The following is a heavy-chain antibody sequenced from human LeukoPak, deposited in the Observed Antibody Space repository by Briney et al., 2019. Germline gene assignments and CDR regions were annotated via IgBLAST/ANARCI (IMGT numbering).Heavy chain of an antibody. V-gene: IGHV1-18*01. CDR3: ARDQGGGDDFWSGYNYFDY. Sequence: GASVKVSCKASGYTFTSYGISWVRQAPGQGLEWMGWISAYNGNTNYAQKLQGRVTMTTDTSTSTAYMELRSLRSDDTAVYYCARDQGGGDDFWSGYNYFDYWGQGTLVTVSS. J-gene: IGHJ4*02. CDR2: ISAYNGNT. CDR1: GYTFTSYG. D-gene: IGHD3-3*01.